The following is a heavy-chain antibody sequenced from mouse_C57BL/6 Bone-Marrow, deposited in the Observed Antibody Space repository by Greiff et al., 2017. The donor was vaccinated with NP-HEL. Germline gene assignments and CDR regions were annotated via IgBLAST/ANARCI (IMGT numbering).Heavy chain of an antibody. Sequence: EVKLVESGGGLVQPGGSLKLSCAASGFTFSDYYMYWVRQTPEKRLEWVAYISNGGGSTYYPDTVKGRFIISRDNAKNTQYLQMSRRKSEDTAMYCRARQGSSYYFDYWGQGTTLTVSS. J-gene: IGHJ2*01. CDR1: GFTFSDYY. CDR3: ARQGSSYYFDY. V-gene: IGHV5-12*01. CDR2: ISNGGGST. D-gene: IGHD3-1*01.